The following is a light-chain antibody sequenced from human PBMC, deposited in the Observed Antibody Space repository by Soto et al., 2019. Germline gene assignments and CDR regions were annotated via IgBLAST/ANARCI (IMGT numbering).Light chain of an antibody. CDR2: DAS. Sequence: DIQMTQSPSTLSASVGDRVTITCRASQSISSWLAWYQQKPGKAPKLLIYDASSLESGVPSRFSGSGSGTEFTLTISSLQPDDFATYYGQQDNSYLYTLGQGTKLEIK. V-gene: IGKV1-5*01. CDR3: QQDNSYLYT. J-gene: IGKJ2*01. CDR1: QSISSW.